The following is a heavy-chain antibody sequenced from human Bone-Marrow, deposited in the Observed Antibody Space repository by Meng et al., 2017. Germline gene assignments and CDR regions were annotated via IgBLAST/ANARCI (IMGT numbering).Heavy chain of an antibody. J-gene: IGHJ5*02. Sequence: QGQLGGSGGGVVPPGRSLRLSCAASGFTFSSYGMHWVRQAPGKGLEWVAVISYDGSNKYYADSMKGRFTISRDNSKNTLYLQMNSLRAEDTAVYYCAKDGVAGWFDPWGQGTLVTVSS. D-gene: IGHD3-3*01. CDR3: AKDGVAGWFDP. CDR1: GFTFSSYG. V-gene: IGHV3-30*19. CDR2: ISYDGSNK.